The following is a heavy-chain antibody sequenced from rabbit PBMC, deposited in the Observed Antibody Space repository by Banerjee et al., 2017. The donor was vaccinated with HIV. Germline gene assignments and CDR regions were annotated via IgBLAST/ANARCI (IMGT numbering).Heavy chain of an antibody. CDR3: ARGLVAGVLNL. D-gene: IGHD4-1*01. J-gene: IGHJ4*01. CDR1: GFSFSSSYY. V-gene: IGHV1S40*01. Sequence: QSLEESGGDLVKPGASLTLTCTASGFSFSSSYYMCWVRQAPGKGLEWIGYIDPVFGSTYYASWVNGRFTISSHNAQNTLYLQLNSLTAADTATYFCARGLVAGVLNLWGPGTLVTVS. CDR2: IDPVFGST.